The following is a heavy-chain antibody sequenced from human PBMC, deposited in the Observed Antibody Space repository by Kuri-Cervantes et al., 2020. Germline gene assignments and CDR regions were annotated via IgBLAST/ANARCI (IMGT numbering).Heavy chain of an antibody. CDR3: ARAFTMVRGVFTLLGWFDP. CDR2: ISSSSSTI. J-gene: IGHJ5*02. V-gene: IGHV3-48*01. CDR1: GFTFSSYS. Sequence: GGSLRLSCAASGFTFSSYSMNWVRQAPGKGLEWVSYISSSSSTIYYADSVKGRFTISRDNSKNMLYLQMNSLRAEDTAVYYCARAFTMVRGVFTLLGWFDPWGQGTLVTVSS. D-gene: IGHD3-10*01.